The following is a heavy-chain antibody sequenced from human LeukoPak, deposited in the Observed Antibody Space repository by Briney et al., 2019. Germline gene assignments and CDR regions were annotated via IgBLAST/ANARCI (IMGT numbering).Heavy chain of an antibody. CDR3: AKDVFGDYGGLDY. CDR2: IRGSDGST. J-gene: IGHJ4*02. Sequence: GGSLRLSCAASGFTFSAYAMNWVRQAPGKGLEWVSSIRGSDGSTYYADSVKGRFAISRDNSKNTLYLQMNSLRAEDTAVYYCAKDVFGDYGGLDYWGQGALVTVSS. CDR1: GFTFSAYA. D-gene: IGHD4-23*01. V-gene: IGHV3-23*01.